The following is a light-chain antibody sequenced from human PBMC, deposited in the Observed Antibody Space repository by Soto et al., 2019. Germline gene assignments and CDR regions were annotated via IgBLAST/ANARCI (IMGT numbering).Light chain of an antibody. CDR2: GVT. J-gene: IGLJ1*01. Sequence: QSALTQPASMSGSPGQSITISCTGTSSDVGTYNYVSWYQQLPGTAPKLMVYGVTIRPSGVSNRFSGSKSGNTASLTISGLQAEDEADYYCSSYTSTTTLIVFGTGTKV. V-gene: IGLV2-14*01. CDR1: SSDVGTYNY. CDR3: SSYTSTTTLIV.